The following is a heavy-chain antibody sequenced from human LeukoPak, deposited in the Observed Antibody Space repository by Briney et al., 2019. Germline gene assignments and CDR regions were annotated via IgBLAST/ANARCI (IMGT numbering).Heavy chain of an antibody. CDR1: GGSISSSTYY. Sequence: SETLSLTCTVSGGSISSSTYYWGWIRQPPGKGLEWIGSIYYSGSTYYNPSLKSRVTISVDTSKKQFSLKLSSVTAADTAVYYCARLRNWYHYMDVWGKGTTVTVSS. D-gene: IGHD1-1*01. CDR2: IYYSGST. J-gene: IGHJ6*03. V-gene: IGHV4-39*01. CDR3: ARLRNWYHYMDV.